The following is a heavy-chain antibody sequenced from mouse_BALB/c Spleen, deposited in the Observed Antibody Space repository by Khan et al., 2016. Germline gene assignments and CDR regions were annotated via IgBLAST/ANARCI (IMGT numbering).Heavy chain of an antibody. J-gene: IGHJ1*01. V-gene: IGHV3-2*02. CDR1: GYSITSDYA. Sequence: EVQLQESGPGLVKPSQSLSLTCTVTGYSITSDYAWNWIRQFPGNKLEWMGYISYSGSTSYNPSLKSRISITRDTSKNQFFLQLNSVTTEDTATXYCASPGGNSWYFDVWGAGTTVTVSS. D-gene: IGHD2-1*01. CDR3: ASPGGNSWYFDV. CDR2: ISYSGST.